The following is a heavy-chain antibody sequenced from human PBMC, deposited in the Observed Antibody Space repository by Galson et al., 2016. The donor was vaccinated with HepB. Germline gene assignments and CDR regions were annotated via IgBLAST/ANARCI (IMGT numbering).Heavy chain of an antibody. CDR1: GFTFSIYV. J-gene: IGHJ4*02. CDR2: VSGSGNNT. D-gene: IGHD3-10*01. Sequence: SLRLSCAASGFTFSIYVMSWVRQAPGKGLEWVSAVSGSGNNTYYADSVKGRFTISRDNSKNTLYLKMNSLRAEGTAVYYCAKVAYGSETYYNGGGLYFDCWDQGARVTVSS. V-gene: IGHV3-23*01. CDR3: AKVAYGSETYYNGGGLYFDC.